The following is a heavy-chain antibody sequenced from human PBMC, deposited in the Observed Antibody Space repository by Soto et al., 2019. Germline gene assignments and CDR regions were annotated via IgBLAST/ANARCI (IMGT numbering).Heavy chain of an antibody. J-gene: IGHJ6*02. CDR3: ARGAVTTYYYYGMDV. D-gene: IGHD4-17*01. CDR1: GFTFSSYG. Sequence: PGGSLRLSCAASGFTFSSYGMHWVRQAPGKGLEWVAVIWYDGSNKYYADSVKGRFTISRDNSKNTLYLQMNSLRAEGTAVYYCARGAVTTYYYYGMDVWGQGTTVTVSS. CDR2: IWYDGSNK. V-gene: IGHV3-33*01.